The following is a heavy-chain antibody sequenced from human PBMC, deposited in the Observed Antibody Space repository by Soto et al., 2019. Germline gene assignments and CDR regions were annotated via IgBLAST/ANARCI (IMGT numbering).Heavy chain of an antibody. Sequence: QVQLVESGGGVVQPGRSLRLPCAASGFTFSSYGMHWVRQAPGKGLEWVAVISYDGSNKYYADSVKGRFTISRDNSKNTLYLQMNSLRAEDTAVYYCAKDLSGGYFDWLSPYYYYYGMDVWGQGTTVTVSS. D-gene: IGHD3-9*01. CDR2: ISYDGSNK. V-gene: IGHV3-30*18. CDR3: AKDLSGGYFDWLSPYYYYYGMDV. J-gene: IGHJ6*02. CDR1: GFTFSSYG.